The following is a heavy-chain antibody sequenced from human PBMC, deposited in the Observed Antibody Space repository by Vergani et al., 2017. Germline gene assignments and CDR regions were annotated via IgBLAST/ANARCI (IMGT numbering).Heavy chain of an antibody. V-gene: IGHV7-4-1*02. D-gene: IGHD3-10*01. CDR3: ARDMRLLWFGELSSFDP. CDR1: GYTFTSNA. CDR2: INTNTGNP. Sequence: QVQLVQSGSELKKPGASVKASCKASGYTFTSNAMNWVRQEPGQGLEWMGWINTNTGNPTYAQCFTGRFVLSLDTSVSTGYLQISSLKAEDTAVYYCARDMRLLWFGELSSFDPWDQGTLVTVSS. J-gene: IGHJ5*02.